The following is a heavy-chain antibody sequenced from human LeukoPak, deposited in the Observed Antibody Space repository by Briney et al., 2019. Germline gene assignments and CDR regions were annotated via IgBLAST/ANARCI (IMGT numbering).Heavy chain of an antibody. CDR3: ARGVRIAVAGNIDY. V-gene: IGHV3-30*04. CDR2: ISSDGPNK. CDR1: GFTFSSYA. J-gene: IGHJ4*02. Sequence: PGGSLRLSCAASGFTFSSYAMHWVRRAPGKGLEWVAVISSDGPNKNYADSVKGRFTISRDNSKNTLYLQMNSLRAEDTAVYYCARGVRIAVAGNIDYWGQGTLVTVSS. D-gene: IGHD6-19*01.